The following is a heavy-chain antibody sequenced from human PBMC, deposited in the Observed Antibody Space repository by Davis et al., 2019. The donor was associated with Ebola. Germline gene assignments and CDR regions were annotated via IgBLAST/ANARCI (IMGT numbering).Heavy chain of an antibody. CDR3: ARDWVGSSGWYVCDY. CDR2: ISSSSSYT. V-gene: IGHV3-21*05. D-gene: IGHD6-19*01. Sequence: GGSLRLSCAASGFTFSSYAMHWVRQAPGKGLEWVSYISSSSSYTNYADSVKGRFTISRDNAKNSLYLQMNSLRAEDTAVYYCARDWVGSSGWYVCDYWGQGTLVTVSS. J-gene: IGHJ4*02. CDR1: GFTFSSYA.